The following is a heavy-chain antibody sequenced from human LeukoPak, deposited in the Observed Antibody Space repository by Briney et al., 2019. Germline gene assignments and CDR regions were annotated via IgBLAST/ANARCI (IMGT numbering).Heavy chain of an antibody. CDR1: GFTVSSNY. CDR3: ARVSDYYYYGMDV. Sequence: GGSLRLSRAASGFTVSSNYMSWVRQAPGKGLEWVSVIYSGGSTYYADSVKGRLTISRDNSKNTLYLQMNSLRAEDTAVYYCARVSDYYYYGMDVWGQGTTVTVSS. J-gene: IGHJ6*02. V-gene: IGHV3-53*01. D-gene: IGHD2/OR15-2a*01. CDR2: IYSGGST.